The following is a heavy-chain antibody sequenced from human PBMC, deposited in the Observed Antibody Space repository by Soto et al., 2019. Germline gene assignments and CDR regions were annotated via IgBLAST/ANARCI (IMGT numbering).Heavy chain of an antibody. CDR2: ISGSGGST. V-gene: IGHV3-23*01. J-gene: IGHJ6*02. D-gene: IGHD3-3*01. CDR1: GFTVSSYG. CDR3: AKVPFPPTIFGVVISGYYYYGMDV. Sequence: GGSSKLSCASSGFTVSSYGMSGARQAPGKGLGWVSAISGSGGSTYYADSVKGRFTISRDNSKNTLYLQMNSLRAEDTAVYYCAKVPFPPTIFGVVISGYYYYGMDVWGQGTTVTVSS.